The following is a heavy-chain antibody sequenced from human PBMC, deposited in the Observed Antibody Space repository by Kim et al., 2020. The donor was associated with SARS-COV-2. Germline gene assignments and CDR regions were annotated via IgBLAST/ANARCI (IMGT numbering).Heavy chain of an antibody. CDR1: GFTFSDSH. CDR2: IRNKANNYAT. J-gene: IGHJ5*02. V-gene: IGHV3-73*01. CDR3: TRLLRGSTT. Sequence: GGSLRLSCAASGFTFSDSHIHWVRQASGKGLEWVGHIRNKANNYATAYNASVKGRFTISRDDLKNTAYLQMNSLKTEDTAVYYCTRLLRGSTTWGQGTLV. D-gene: IGHD3-10*01.